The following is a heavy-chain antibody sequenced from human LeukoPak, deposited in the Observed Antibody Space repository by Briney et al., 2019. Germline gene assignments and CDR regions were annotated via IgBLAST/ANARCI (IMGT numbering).Heavy chain of an antibody. Sequence: SETLSLTCTVSGGSISSYYWSWIRQPPGKGLEWIGYIYYSGSTNYNPSLKSRVTISVDTSKNLFSLKLSSVTAADTAVYYCARASFDFWSGYYVYWGQGTLVTVSS. CDR3: ARASFDFWSGYYVY. CDR1: GGSISSYY. CDR2: IYYSGST. V-gene: IGHV4-59*01. J-gene: IGHJ4*02. D-gene: IGHD3-3*01.